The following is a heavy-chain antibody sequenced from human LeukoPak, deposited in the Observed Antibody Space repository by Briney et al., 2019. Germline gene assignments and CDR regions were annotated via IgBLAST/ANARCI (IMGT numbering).Heavy chain of an antibody. CDR1: GFTFSSYA. CDR2: ISGSGGST. D-gene: IGHD1-26*01. J-gene: IGHJ6*02. V-gene: IGHV3-23*01. Sequence: GGSLRLSCAASGFTFSSYAMSWVRRAPGKGLEWVSAISGSGGSTYYADSVKGRFTISRDNSKNTLYLQMNSLRAEDTAVYYCAKGSRYWDRGRYYYYYGMDVWGQGTTVTVSS. CDR3: AKGSRYWDRGRYYYYYGMDV.